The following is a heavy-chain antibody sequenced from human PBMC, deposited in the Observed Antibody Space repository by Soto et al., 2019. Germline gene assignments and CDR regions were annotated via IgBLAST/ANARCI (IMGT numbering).Heavy chain of an antibody. D-gene: IGHD3-10*01. J-gene: IGHJ5*02. Sequence: QVQLQESGPGLVKPSQTLSLTCTVSGGSISSGGYYWSWIRQHPGKGLEWIGYIYYSGSTYYNPSLKSRVTISVDTSKNQFSLKLSSVTAADTAVYYCARDRWFGELYPLLGFDPWGQGTLVTVSS. V-gene: IGHV4-31*03. CDR1: GGSISSGGYY. CDR3: ARDRWFGELYPLLGFDP. CDR2: IYYSGST.